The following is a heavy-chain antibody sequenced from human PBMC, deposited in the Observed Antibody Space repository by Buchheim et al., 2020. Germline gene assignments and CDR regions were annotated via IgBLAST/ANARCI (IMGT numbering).Heavy chain of an antibody. J-gene: IGHJ4*02. Sequence: EVQLVESGGGLVQPGGSLRLSCAASGFTFSIYWMSWVRQAPGKGLEWVANIKQDGSEKFYVASVKGRFTISRYNATHSLYLQMNSLRAEDTAVYYCARGLTDRGVVPARWGQGTL. D-gene: IGHD2-2*01. CDR3: ARGLTDRGVVPAR. V-gene: IGHV3-7*03. CDR1: GFTFSIYW. CDR2: IKQDGSEK.